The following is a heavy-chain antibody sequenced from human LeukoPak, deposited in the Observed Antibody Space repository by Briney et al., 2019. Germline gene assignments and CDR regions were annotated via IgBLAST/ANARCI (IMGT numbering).Heavy chain of an antibody. CDR1: GYTFTNYD. Sequence: ASVKVSCKASGYTFTNYDINWVRQAPGQGLEWMGWISTYNGNTNYAQKLQGRVTMTTDTSTGTAYMELRSLRSDDTAVYYCAKSAYGANFFDSWGQGTLVTVSS. CDR2: ISTYNGNT. V-gene: IGHV1-18*01. D-gene: IGHD4/OR15-4a*01. CDR3: AKSAYGANFFDS. J-gene: IGHJ4*02.